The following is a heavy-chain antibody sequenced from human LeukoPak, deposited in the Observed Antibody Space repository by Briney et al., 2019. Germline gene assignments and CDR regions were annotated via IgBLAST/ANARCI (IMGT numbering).Heavy chain of an antibody. Sequence: SETLSITCTVSGGSISSYYWSWIRQPAGKGLEWIGRIYTGGSTNYNPSLKSRVTMSVDTSKNQFSLKLSSVTAADTAVYYCARGGSTSYYYYYMDVWGKGTTVTVSS. CDR1: GGSISSYY. CDR3: ARGGSTSYYYYYMDV. CDR2: IYTGGST. V-gene: IGHV4-4*07. J-gene: IGHJ6*03. D-gene: IGHD2-2*01.